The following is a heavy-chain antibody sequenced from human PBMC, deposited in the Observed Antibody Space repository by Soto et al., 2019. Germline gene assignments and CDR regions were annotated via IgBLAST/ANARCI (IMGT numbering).Heavy chain of an antibody. Sequence: GGSLRLSCAASGFTVSSNYMSWVRQAPGKGLEWVSVIYSGGSTYYADSVKGRFTISRDNSKNTLYLQMNSLRAEDTAVYYCATLLGQWLVRNPYFDYWGQGTLVTVSS. CDR3: ATLLGQWLVRNPYFDY. J-gene: IGHJ4*02. D-gene: IGHD6-19*01. CDR2: IYSGGST. CDR1: GFTVSSNY. V-gene: IGHV3-53*01.